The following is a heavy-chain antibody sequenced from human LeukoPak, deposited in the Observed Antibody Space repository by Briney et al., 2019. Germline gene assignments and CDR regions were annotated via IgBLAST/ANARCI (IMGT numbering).Heavy chain of an antibody. Sequence: ASVKVSCKASGYTFTSYGISWVRQAPGQGLEWMGWISAYNGSTNYAQKLQGRVTMTTDTSTSTAYMELRSLRSDDTAVYYCARDSYYDSSGYNGYWGQGTLVTVSS. D-gene: IGHD3-22*01. J-gene: IGHJ4*02. V-gene: IGHV1-18*01. CDR2: ISAYNGST. CDR3: ARDSYYDSSGYNGY. CDR1: GYTFTSYG.